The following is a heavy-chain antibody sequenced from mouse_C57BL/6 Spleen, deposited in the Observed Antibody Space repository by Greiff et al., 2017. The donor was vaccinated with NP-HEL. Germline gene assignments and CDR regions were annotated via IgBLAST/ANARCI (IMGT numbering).Heavy chain of an antibody. D-gene: IGHD2-2*01. V-gene: IGHV1-59*01. CDR2: IDPSDSYT. Sequence: VQLQQSGAELVRPGTSVKLSCKASGYTFTSYWMHWVKQRPGQGLEWIGVIDPSDSYTNYNQKFKGKATLTVDTSSSTAYMQLSSLTSEDSAVYYCARVPYGYDEHPFAYWGQGTLVTVSA. J-gene: IGHJ3*01. CDR1: GYTFTSYW. CDR3: ARVPYGYDEHPFAY.